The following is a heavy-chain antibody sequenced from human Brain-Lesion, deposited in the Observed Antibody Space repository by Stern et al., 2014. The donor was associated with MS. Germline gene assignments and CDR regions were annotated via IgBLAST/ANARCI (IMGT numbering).Heavy chain of an antibody. J-gene: IGHJ6*02. V-gene: IGHV3-33*01. Sequence: DQLVESGGGVVQPGRSLRLSCAASGFTFSNYGMYWVRQAPGKGLEGVGVIWDDASKKYYADSVKGRFSISRDNSKKTLDLQMHSLRAEDTAVYYCARTKLRFLEWDRAYGMDVWGQGTTVTVSS. CDR1: GFTFSNYG. CDR3: ARTKLRFLEWDRAYGMDV. CDR2: IWDDASKK. D-gene: IGHD3-3*01.